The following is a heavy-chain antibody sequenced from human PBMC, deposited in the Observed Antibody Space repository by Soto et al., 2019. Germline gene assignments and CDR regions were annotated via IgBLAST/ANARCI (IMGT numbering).Heavy chain of an antibody. CDR3: DDFWWEH. Sequence: QVQLVESGGGVVQPGRSLRLSCAASGFTFSNFDMHWVRQAPGKGLEWVAVISSAGSRTYYADSVKGRFTLSRDNSKNTLYLQMNNLRTDDTAVYYCDDFWWEHWGQGTIVTVSS. CDR1: GFTFSNFD. CDR2: ISSAGSRT. V-gene: IGHV3-30-3*01. D-gene: IGHD3-3*01. J-gene: IGHJ4*02.